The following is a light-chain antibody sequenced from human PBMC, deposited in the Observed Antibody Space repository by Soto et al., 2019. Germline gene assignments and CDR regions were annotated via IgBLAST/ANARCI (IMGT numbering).Light chain of an antibody. J-gene: IGKJ2*01. Sequence: IQLTQSPSSLSASIGDRVTITCRASQDIASYLAWYQQKPGNAPKLLIYAASTLHSGVPSRFSGSGSGTDFTLTSSSLQPEDFVTYYCQQLNVNLLFGKGTKLELK. CDR2: AAS. CDR3: QQLNVNLL. V-gene: IGKV1-9*01. CDR1: QDIASY.